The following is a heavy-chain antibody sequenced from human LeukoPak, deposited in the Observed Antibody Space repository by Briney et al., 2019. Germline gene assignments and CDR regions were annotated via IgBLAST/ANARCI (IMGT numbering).Heavy chain of an antibody. CDR3: AKVGLRLGGDY. J-gene: IGHJ4*02. V-gene: IGHV3-23*01. CDR1: GFSFSTYA. D-gene: IGHD4-17*01. CDR2: ISSSGGST. Sequence: GGSLRLSCAASGFSFSTYAMTWVRQAPGKGLEWVSSISSSGGSTYYADSVKGRFTISRDNSKNTLYLQMNSLRAEDTAVYYCAKVGLRLGGDYWGQGTLVTVSS.